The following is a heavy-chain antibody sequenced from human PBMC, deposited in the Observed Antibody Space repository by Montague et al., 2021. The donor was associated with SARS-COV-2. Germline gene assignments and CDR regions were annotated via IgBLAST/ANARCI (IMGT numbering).Heavy chain of an antibody. V-gene: IGHV4-59*01. D-gene: IGHD6-6*01. J-gene: IGHJ3*02. CDR1: GDSISNYY. CDR3: ARDAEGIAARRSDAFDI. CDR2: IYYNGST. Sequence: SETLSLTCTVSGDSISNYYWNWIRQPPGKGLEWIGYIYYNGSTNYKPSLKSRVTISGDTSKNQLSLKVRSVTAADTAVYYCARDAEGIAARRSDAFDIWGQGTMVTVSS.